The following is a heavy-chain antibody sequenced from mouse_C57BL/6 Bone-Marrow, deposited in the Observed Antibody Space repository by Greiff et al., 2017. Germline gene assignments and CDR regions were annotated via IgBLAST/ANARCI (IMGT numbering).Heavy chain of an antibody. D-gene: IGHD1-1*01. Sequence: EVKLMESGAELVRPGASVKLSCTASGFNFTGDYMHWVKQRPEQGLEWIGWIYPENGDTEYAAKFKGKATITADTSSNTAYLQLSSLTSEDTAVYYCTTETTGVAPYYAMDYWGQGTSVTVSS. J-gene: IGHJ4*01. CDR2: IYPENGDT. CDR3: TTETTGVAPYYAMDY. CDR1: GFNFTGDY. V-gene: IGHV14-4*01.